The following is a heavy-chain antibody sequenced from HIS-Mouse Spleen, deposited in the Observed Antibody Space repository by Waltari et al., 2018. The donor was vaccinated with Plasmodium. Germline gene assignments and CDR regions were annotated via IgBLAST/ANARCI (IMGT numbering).Heavy chain of an antibody. D-gene: IGHD3-9*01. J-gene: IGHJ2*01. CDR1: GFTFSSYS. CDR2: ISSSSSYI. CDR3: AREDILTGYYNDYWYFDL. V-gene: IGHV3-21*01. Sequence: EVQLVESGGGLVKPGGSLSLSCAAFGFTFSSYSMNWVRQAPGKGLEWVSSISSSSSYIYYADSVKGRFTISRDNAKNSLYLQMNSLRAEDTAVYYCAREDILTGYYNDYWYFDLWGRGTLVTVSS.